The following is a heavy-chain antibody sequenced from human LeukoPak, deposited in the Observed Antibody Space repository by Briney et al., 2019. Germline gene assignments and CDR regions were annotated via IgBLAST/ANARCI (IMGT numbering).Heavy chain of an antibody. CDR2: ISDYGDST. Sequence: GGSLRLSCAASGFTFRNFAMSWVRQAPGKGLEWVSGISDYGDSTSYADSVKGRFTISRDNSKNMLYLQMNSLRAEDTAIYYCAKGRRVAPLYYLEYWGQGTLVTVSS. D-gene: IGHD2-15*01. J-gene: IGHJ4*02. V-gene: IGHV3-23*01. CDR1: GFTFRNFA. CDR3: AKGRRVAPLYYLEY.